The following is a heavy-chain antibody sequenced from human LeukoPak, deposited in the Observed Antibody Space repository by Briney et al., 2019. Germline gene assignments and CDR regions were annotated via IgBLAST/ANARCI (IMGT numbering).Heavy chain of an antibody. V-gene: IGHV3-30*03. CDR3: VRGGRRTLVVVTTKGGVDY. CDR1: GFTFSSYS. CDR2: ISYDGSNK. Sequence: GGSLRLSCAASGFTFSSYSMNWVRQAPGKGLEWVAVISYDGSNKYYAESVKGRFTISRDNSKNTLYLQMKSLRAEDTAVYYCVRGGRRTLVVVTTKGGVDYWGQGTLVTVSS. J-gene: IGHJ4*02. D-gene: IGHD2-15*01.